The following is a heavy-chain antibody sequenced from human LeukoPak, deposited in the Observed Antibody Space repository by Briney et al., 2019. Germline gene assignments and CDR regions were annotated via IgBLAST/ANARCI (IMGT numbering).Heavy chain of an antibody. D-gene: IGHD1-26*01. Sequence: PSQTLSLTCTVSGGSISSGGYYWSWIRQQPGKGLEWIGYIYYSGRTYYNPSLKSGVSISVDTSKNQLSLKLSSVTDADTAVYYCARDTGYSGSYAYYYYMEVWGKGTTVTVSS. CDR1: GGSISSGGYY. J-gene: IGHJ6*03. CDR3: ARDTGYSGSYAYYYYMEV. CDR2: IYYSGRT. V-gene: IGHV4-31*03.